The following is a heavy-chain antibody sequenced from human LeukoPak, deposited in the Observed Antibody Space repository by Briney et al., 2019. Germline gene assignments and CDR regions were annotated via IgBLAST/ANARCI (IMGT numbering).Heavy chain of an antibody. CDR3: ARDGRIAVAGIMGY. CDR1: GYTFTSYG. D-gene: IGHD6-19*01. CDR2: ISAYNGNT. J-gene: IGHJ4*02. V-gene: IGHV1-18*01. Sequence: ASVKVSCKASGYTFTSYGISWVRQAPGQGLEWMGWISAYNGNTNYAQKLQGRVTMTTDTSTSTAYMELRSLRSDDTAVYYCARDGRIAVAGIMGYWGQGTLVTVSS.